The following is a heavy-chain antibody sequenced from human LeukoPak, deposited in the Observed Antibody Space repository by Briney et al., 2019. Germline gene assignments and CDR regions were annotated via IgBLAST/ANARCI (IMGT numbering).Heavy chain of an antibody. CDR2: ISGSGDRT. CDR1: GLTFITSA. Sequence: PGGSLRLSCAASGLTFITSAMSWVRQAPGKGLEWVSAISGSGDRTYYADSVKGRFTVSRDTSKNTLFLQLNSLRAEDTAVYYCAKSIRGVVVPYYDCWGQGTLVTVSS. J-gene: IGHJ4*02. CDR3: AKSIRGVVVPYYDC. V-gene: IGHV3-23*01. D-gene: IGHD3-10*01.